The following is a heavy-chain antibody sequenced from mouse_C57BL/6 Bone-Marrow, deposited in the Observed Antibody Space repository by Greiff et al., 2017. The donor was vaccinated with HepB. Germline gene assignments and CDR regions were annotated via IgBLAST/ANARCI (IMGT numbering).Heavy chain of an antibody. CDR3: TRGRLRREGYFDV. D-gene: IGHD2-2*01. V-gene: IGHV6-6*01. CDR2: IRNKANNHAT. J-gene: IGHJ1*03. CDR1: GFTFSDAW. Sequence: EVKVEESGGGLVQPGGSMKLSCAASGFTFSDAWMDWVRQSPEKGLEWVAEIRNKANNHATYYAESVKGRFTISRDDSKSSVYLQMNSLRAEDTGIYYCTRGRLRREGYFDVWGTGTTVTVSS.